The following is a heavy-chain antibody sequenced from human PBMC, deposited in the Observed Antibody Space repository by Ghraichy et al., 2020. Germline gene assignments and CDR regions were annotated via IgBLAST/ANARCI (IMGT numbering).Heavy chain of an antibody. J-gene: IGHJ5*01. CDR1: GGSMRGYY. CDR2: ILASVST. V-gene: IGHV4-4*07. CDR3: ARRVSTSWAKGGWFDP. Sequence: SQTLSLTCSVSGGSMRGYYWNWFRQPAGTGLEWIGRILASVSTHYNPSLKSRVTMSVATSKNQFSLNLTSVTAADTAVYYCARRVSTSWAKGGWFDPWGQGTLVTVSA. D-gene: IGHD2-2*01.